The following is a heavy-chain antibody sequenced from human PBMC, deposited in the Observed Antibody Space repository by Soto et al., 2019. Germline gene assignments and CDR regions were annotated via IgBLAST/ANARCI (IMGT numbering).Heavy chain of an antibody. D-gene: IGHD4-4*01. CDR1: GGSISSYY. V-gene: IGHV4-59*08. Sequence: SETLSLTCTVSGGSISSYYWSWIRQPPGKGLEWIGYIYYSGSTNYNPSLKSRVTISVDTSKNQFSLKLSSVTAADTAVYYCARLSPGEVTKKNYYYYYMDVWGKGTTVTVSS. CDR3: ARLSPGEVTKKNYYYYYMDV. CDR2: IYYSGST. J-gene: IGHJ6*03.